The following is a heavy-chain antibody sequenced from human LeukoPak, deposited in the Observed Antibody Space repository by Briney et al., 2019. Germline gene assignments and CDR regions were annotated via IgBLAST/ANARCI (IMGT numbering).Heavy chain of an antibody. CDR3: AKDPRAAGPYYYYYYMDV. CDR2: IRYDGSNK. J-gene: IGHJ6*03. V-gene: IGHV3-30*02. Sequence: GGSLRLSCAASGFTFSSYGMHWVRQAPGKGLEWVAFIRYDGSNKYYADSVKGRFTISRDNSKNTLYLQMNSLRADDTAMYYCAKDPRAAGPYYYYYYMDVWGQGTTVTVSS. D-gene: IGHD6-13*01. CDR1: GFTFSSYG.